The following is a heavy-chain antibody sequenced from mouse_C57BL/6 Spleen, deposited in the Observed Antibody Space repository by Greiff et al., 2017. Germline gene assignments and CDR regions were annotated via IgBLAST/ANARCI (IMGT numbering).Heavy chain of an antibody. J-gene: IGHJ2*01. D-gene: IGHD2-1*01. CDR1: GFTFSNYW. CDR2: IRLKSDNYAT. V-gene: IGHV6-3*01. CDR3: TAYGNYPYYFDY. Sequence: EVHLVESGGGLVQPGGSMKLSCVASGFTFSNYWMNWVRQSPEKGLEWVAQIRLKSDNYATHYAESVKGRFTISRDDSKSSVYLQMNNLRAEDTGIYYCTAYGNYPYYFDYWGQGTTLTVSS.